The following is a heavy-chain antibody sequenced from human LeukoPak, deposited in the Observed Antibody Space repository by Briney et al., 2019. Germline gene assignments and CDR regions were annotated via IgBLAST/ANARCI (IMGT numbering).Heavy chain of an antibody. V-gene: IGHV3-30*18. CDR2: ISYDGINK. D-gene: IGHD6-19*01. J-gene: IGHJ6*02. CDR1: GFTFSTYG. CDR3: AKDVHPAVAGTSYYYYCTMDV. Sequence: GGSLRLSCAASGFTFSTYGMHWVRQAPGKGLEWVAVISYDGINKYYPDSVKGRLTISRDNSKNTLYLQMNSLRAEDTAVYYCAKDVHPAVAGTSYYYYCTMDVWGQGTTVTVSS.